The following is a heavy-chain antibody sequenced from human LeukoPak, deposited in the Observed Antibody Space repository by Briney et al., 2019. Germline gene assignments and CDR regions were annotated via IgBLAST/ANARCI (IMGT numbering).Heavy chain of an antibody. CDR3: ARASDSGYVGFDY. D-gene: IGHD5-12*01. V-gene: IGHV3-33*08. J-gene: IGHJ4*02. CDR1: GFTFSSYA. CDR2: IWYDGSNK. Sequence: SGGSLRLSCAASGFTFSSYAMSWVRQAPGKGLEWVAVIWYDGSNKYYADSVKGRFTISRDNSKNTLYLQMNSLRAEDTAVYYCARASDSGYVGFDYWGQGTLVTVSS.